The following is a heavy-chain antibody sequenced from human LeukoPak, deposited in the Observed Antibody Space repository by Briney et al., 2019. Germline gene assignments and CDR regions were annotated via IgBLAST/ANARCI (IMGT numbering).Heavy chain of an antibody. CDR2: ISWNSGSI. CDR3: AKDSTVRGVIITGSFDY. Sequence: GGSLRLSCAASGFTFDDYAMHWVRQAPGKGLEWVSGISWNSGSIGYADSVKGRFTISRDNAKNSLYLQMNSLRAEDMALYYCAKDSTVRGVIITGSFDYWGQGTLVTVSS. CDR1: GFTFDDYA. J-gene: IGHJ4*02. D-gene: IGHD3-10*01. V-gene: IGHV3-9*03.